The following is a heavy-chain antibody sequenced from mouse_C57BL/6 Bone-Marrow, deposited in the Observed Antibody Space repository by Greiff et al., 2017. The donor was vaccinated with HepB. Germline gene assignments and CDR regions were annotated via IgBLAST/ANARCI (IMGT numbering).Heavy chain of an antibody. V-gene: IGHV7-3*01. CDR3: ARCGSSYKYFDV. CDR2: IRNKANGYTT. J-gene: IGHJ1*03. CDR1: GFTFTDYY. D-gene: IGHD1-1*01. Sequence: EVQRVESGGGLVQPGGSLSLSCAASGFTFTDYYMSWVRQPPGKALEWLGFIRNKANGYTTEYSASVKGRFTISRDNSQSILYLQMNALRAEDSATYYCARCGSSYKYFDVWGTGTTVTVSS.